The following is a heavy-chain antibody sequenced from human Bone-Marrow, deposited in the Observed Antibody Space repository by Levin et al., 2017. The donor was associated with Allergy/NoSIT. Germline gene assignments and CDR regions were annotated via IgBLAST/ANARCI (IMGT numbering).Heavy chain of an antibody. CDR1: GYTFTDYD. D-gene: IGHD6-19*01. CDR2: MNPYSGNT. CDR3: ARRYSSGWDKGAFDV. V-gene: IGHV1-8*01. J-gene: IGHJ3*01. Sequence: GESLKISCKASGYTFTDYDINWVRQASGQGLEWMGWMNPYSGNTGYAQKFQGRVTMTRTTSIRAAYMELSSLRSEDTAVYYCARRYSSGWDKGAFDVWGQGTMVNVSS.